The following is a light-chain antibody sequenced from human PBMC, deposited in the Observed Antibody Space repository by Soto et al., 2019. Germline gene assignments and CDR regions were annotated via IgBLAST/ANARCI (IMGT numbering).Light chain of an antibody. CDR1: QSVSSY. V-gene: IGKV3-11*01. Sequence: EIVFTQSPATLSLSPGERATLSCRASQSVSSYLAWYQQKPGQAPRLLIYDASNRATGIPARFSGSGSGTDFTLTISSLEPEDFAVYNCQQRSNWPLTFGGGTKVGIK. CDR3: QQRSNWPLT. J-gene: IGKJ4*01. CDR2: DAS.